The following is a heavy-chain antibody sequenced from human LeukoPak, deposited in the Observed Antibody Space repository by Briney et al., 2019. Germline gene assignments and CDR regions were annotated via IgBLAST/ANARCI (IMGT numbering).Heavy chain of an antibody. CDR3: AREGSVTMVRGVTLYDFDY. CDR1: GYSISSGYY. D-gene: IGHD3-10*01. Sequence: SETLSLTCTVSGYSISSGYYWGWIRQPPGKGLERIGSLYHTGNTYYNPSLKSRVTISLDTSKNQFSLKLSSVTAADTAVYYCAREGSVTMVRGVTLYDFDYWGQGTLVTVSS. J-gene: IGHJ4*02. CDR2: LYHTGNT. V-gene: IGHV4-38-2*02.